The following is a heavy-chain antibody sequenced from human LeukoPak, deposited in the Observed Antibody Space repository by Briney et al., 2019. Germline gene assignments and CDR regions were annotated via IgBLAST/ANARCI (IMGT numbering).Heavy chain of an antibody. J-gene: IGHJ4*02. CDR1: GYTFTGYY. Sequence: ASVKVSCKASGYTFTGYYMHWVRQAPGQGLEWMGWINPNSGGTNYAQKFQGRVTMTRDTSISTAYMELSRLRSDDTAVYYCARGDLLRFLEWSYFDYWGQGTPVTVSS. CDR2: INPNSGGT. D-gene: IGHD3-3*01. CDR3: ARGDLLRFLEWSYFDY. V-gene: IGHV1-2*02.